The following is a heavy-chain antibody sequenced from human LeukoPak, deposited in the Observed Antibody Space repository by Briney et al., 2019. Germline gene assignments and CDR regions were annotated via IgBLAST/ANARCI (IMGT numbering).Heavy chain of an antibody. CDR3: AREPQLTHAFDI. J-gene: IGHJ3*02. V-gene: IGHV1-69*13. CDR2: IIPIFGTA. CDR1: VGTFSSYA. D-gene: IGHD2-2*01. Sequence: GASVKVSCKASVGTFSSYAISWVRQAPGQGLEWMGGIIPIFGTANYAQKFQGRVTITADESTSTAYMELSSLRSEDTAVYYCAREPQLTHAFDIWGQGTMVTVSS.